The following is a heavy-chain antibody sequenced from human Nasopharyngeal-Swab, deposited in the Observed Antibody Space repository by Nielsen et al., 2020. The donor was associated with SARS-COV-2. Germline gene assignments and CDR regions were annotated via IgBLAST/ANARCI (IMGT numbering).Heavy chain of an antibody. Sequence: ASLKVSCKASVYTFTSYGISWVRQAPGQGLEWMGWIIAYNGNTNYAQKLQGRVTMTTDTSTSTAYMELRSLRSDDTAVYYCARDSRYFDWHASYYYYGMDVWGQGTTVTVSS. CDR1: VYTFTSYG. D-gene: IGHD3-9*01. V-gene: IGHV1-18*01. J-gene: IGHJ6*02. CDR3: ARDSRYFDWHASYYYYGMDV. CDR2: IIAYNGNT.